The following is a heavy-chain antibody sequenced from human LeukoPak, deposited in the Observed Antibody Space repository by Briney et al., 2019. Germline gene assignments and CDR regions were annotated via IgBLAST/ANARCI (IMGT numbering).Heavy chain of an antibody. Sequence: WGSLRLSCAASGFTFSSYDMSWVRQAPGKGLEWVSAISGSGGSTYYADSVKGRFTISGDNSKNTLYLEMNSLRAEDTAVYYCAKGGAGEWLFIFDYWGQGTLVTVSS. CDR1: GFTFSSYD. J-gene: IGHJ4*02. CDR2: ISGSGGST. CDR3: AKGGAGEWLFIFDY. V-gene: IGHV3-23*01. D-gene: IGHD3-22*01.